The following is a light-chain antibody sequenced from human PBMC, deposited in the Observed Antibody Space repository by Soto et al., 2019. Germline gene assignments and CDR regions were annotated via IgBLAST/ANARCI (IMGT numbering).Light chain of an antibody. CDR3: QRYNSYSRT. CDR2: DAS. CDR1: QSISNW. J-gene: IGKJ1*01. Sequence: DIQITQSPSTLSASVGDRVSITCRASQSISNWLAWYQQKPGKVPKLLIYDASSLESGVPSRFSGSGSGTEFTLTISGLQPDDFATYYCQRYNSYSRTFGQGTKV. V-gene: IGKV1-5*01.